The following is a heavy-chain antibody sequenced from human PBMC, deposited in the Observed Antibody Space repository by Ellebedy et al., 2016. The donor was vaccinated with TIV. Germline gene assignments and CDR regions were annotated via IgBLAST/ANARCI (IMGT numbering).Heavy chain of an antibody. Sequence: PSETLSLTCAASGFLFSSYPMFWVRQAPGKGPEWVATISYDGSNTYYSDSVKGRFTFSRDNSKNTLFLVMNSLRDEDTAIYYCARGVRVGDWGQGTLVTVSS. J-gene: IGHJ4*02. CDR1: GFLFSSYP. CDR3: ARGVRVGD. CDR2: ISYDGSNT. D-gene: IGHD3-16*01. V-gene: IGHV3-30-3*01.